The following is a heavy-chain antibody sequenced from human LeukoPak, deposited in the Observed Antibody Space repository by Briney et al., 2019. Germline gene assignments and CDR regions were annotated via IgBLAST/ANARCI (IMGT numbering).Heavy chain of an antibody. CDR2: ISSSSAYI. Sequence: PGGSLRLSCVASGFTFSSHSMNWVRQAPGKGLEWVSSISSSSAYIYYADSVRGRFTISRDNAGNSLYLQMNSLRAEDTAVYYCARGRLDGGYSYLDWFDPWGQGTLVTVSS. CDR1: GFTFSSHS. J-gene: IGHJ5*02. CDR3: ARGRLDGGYSYLDWFDP. D-gene: IGHD5-18*01. V-gene: IGHV3-21*01.